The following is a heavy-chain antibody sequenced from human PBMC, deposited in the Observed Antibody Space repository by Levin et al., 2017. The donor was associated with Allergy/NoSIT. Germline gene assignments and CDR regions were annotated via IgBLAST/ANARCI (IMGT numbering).Heavy chain of an antibody. Sequence: GESLKISCAASGFIFDDYGMSWVRQAPGKGLEWVSGINWNGGSTGYADSVKGRFTIPRDNAKNSLYLQMNSLRAEDTALYYCATVGGYSSSWPVGYWGQGTLVTVSS. V-gene: IGHV3-20*04. J-gene: IGHJ4*02. CDR1: GFIFDDYG. CDR3: ATVGGYSSSWPVGY. D-gene: IGHD6-13*01. CDR2: INWNGGST.